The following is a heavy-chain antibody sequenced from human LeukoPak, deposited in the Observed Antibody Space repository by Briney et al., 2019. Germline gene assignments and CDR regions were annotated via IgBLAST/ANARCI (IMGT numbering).Heavy chain of an antibody. J-gene: IGHJ6*03. CDR2: INHSGST. D-gene: IGHD3-16*01. V-gene: IGHV4-34*01. Sequence: SETLSLTCAVYGGSFSGYCWSWIRQPPGKGLEWIGEINHSGSTNYNPSLKSRVTISVDTSKNQFSLKLSSVTAADTAVYYCARFGNWVIPRSYYYYYMDVWGKGTTVTVSS. CDR1: GGSFSGYC. CDR3: ARFGNWVIPRSYYYYYMDV.